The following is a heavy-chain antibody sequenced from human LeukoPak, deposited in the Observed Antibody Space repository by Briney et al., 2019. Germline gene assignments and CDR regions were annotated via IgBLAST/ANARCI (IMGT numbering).Heavy chain of an antibody. CDR3: ARVFPSGYNKWYFDY. J-gene: IGHJ4*02. V-gene: IGHV1-69*13. Sequence: SVKVSCKASGGTFSSYAIGWVRQAPGQGLEWMGGIIPIFGTANYAQKFQGRVTITADESTSTAYMELSSLRSEDTAVYYCARVFPSGYNKWYFDYWGQGTLVTVSS. CDR1: GGTFSSYA. D-gene: IGHD3-3*01. CDR2: IIPIFGTA.